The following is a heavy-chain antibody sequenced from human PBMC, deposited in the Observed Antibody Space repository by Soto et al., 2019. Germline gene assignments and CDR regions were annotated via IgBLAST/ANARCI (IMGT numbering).Heavy chain of an antibody. D-gene: IGHD3-22*01. CDR1: GFTFSSYA. J-gene: IGHJ3*02. V-gene: IGHV3-23*01. CDR2: ISGSGGST. Sequence: SLRLSCASSGFTFSSYAMSWVRQAPGKGLEWVSAISGSGGSTYYADSVKGQFTISRDNSKNTLYLQMNSLRAEDTAVYYCAKVNWGDSSGYYSYDAFDIWGQGTMVTVSS. CDR3: AKVNWGDSSGYYSYDAFDI.